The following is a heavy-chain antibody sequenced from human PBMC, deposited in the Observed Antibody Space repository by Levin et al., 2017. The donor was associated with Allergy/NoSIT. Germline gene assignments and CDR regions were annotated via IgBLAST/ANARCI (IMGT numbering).Heavy chain of an antibody. J-gene: IGHJ4*02. CDR1: GYSFTSYW. D-gene: IGHD2-2*01. V-gene: IGHV5-51*01. Sequence: GESLKISCKGSGYSFTSYWIGWVRQMPGKGLEWMGIIYPGDSDTRYSPSFQGQVTISADQSISTAYLQWSSLKASDTAMYYCARASSSSTSCCAFDYWGQGTLVTVSA. CDR2: IYPGDSDT. CDR3: ARASSSSTSCCAFDY.